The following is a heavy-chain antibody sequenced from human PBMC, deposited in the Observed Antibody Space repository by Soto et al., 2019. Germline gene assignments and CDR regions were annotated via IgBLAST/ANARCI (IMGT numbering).Heavy chain of an antibody. J-gene: IGHJ4*02. Sequence: QVQLVQSGAEMKKPGSSVKVSCQSSGGTFNTYAMNWVRQAPGQGPEWMGDISPMFGAANYAPKFQGRVTIPADASTRRSYMQLSSLTSEDTARYFWAREVQVHTPAFVYWGQETRVTVSS. D-gene: IGHD3-10*01. CDR3: AREVQVHTPAFVY. CDR2: ISPMFGAA. V-gene: IGHV1-69*19. CDR1: GGTFNTYA.